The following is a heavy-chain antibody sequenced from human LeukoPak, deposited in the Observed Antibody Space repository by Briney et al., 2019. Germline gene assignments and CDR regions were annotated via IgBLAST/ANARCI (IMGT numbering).Heavy chain of an antibody. D-gene: IGHD5-24*01. CDR2: IYYDGST. V-gene: IGHV4-39*07. CDR3: ARRMAN. Sequence: SETLSLTCNVSGGSINSGSHYWAWIRQPPGKGLEWIRSIYYDGSTYYNPSLKSRVTISVDTSKNQFSLKLSSVTAADTAVYYCARRMANWGQGTLVTVSS. J-gene: IGHJ4*02. CDR1: GGSINSGSHY.